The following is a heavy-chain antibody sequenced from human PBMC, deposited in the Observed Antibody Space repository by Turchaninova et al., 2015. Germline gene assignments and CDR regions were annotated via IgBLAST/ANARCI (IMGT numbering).Heavy chain of an antibody. CDR1: GVSSIAYY. V-gene: IGHV4-59*08. CDR3: ARSGHCGGDCQGWFDP. CDR2: IYYSGST. Sequence: QVQLQESGPGLVKPAETLSITCTVPGVSSIAYYWGRFRQSPGQGLEWTGYIYYSGSTNYNPSLQSRVTISVDTSKSQFSLKLSSVTAADTAVYYGARSGHCGGDCQGWFDPWGQGTLVTVSS. J-gene: IGHJ5*02. D-gene: IGHD2-21*02.